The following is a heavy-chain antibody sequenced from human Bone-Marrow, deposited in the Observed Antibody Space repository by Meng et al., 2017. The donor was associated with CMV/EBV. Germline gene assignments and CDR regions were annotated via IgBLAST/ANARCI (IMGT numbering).Heavy chain of an antibody. CDR1: GYTFTSYG. CDR2: ISAYNGNT. V-gene: IGHV1-18*01. Sequence: ASVKVSCKASGYTFTSYGISWVRQAPGQGLEWMGWISAYNGNTNYAQRLQGRVTMTTDTSTSTAYMEVRSLRSDDTAVYYCARSPKYTSSDRGYDYWGQGTLVTVSS. D-gene: IGHD6-13*01. CDR3: ARSPKYTSSDRGYDY. J-gene: IGHJ4*02.